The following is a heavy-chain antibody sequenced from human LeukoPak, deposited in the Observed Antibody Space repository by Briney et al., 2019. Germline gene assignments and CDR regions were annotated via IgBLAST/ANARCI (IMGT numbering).Heavy chain of an antibody. V-gene: IGHV4-4*09. J-gene: IGHJ1*01. CDR2: ISDSGIT. D-gene: IGHD2-15*01. CDR3: AGRGHRYSRD. Sequence: SETLSLICTVSGDSVSSGYWTWIRQSPGKGLEWIGYISDSGITDYNPSLKSRLTISVDTSNNQFSLNLNSVTAADTAVYYCAGRGHRYSRDWGQGIRVTVSS. CDR1: GDSVSSGY.